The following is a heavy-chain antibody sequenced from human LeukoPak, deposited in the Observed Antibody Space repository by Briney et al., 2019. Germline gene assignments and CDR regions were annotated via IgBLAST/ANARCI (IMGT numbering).Heavy chain of an antibody. CDR3: AGALGAVAEVWFDP. J-gene: IGHJ5*02. D-gene: IGHD6-19*01. CDR1: GGSISSYY. V-gene: IGHV4-59*01. Sequence: PSETLSLTCTVSGGSISSYYWSWIRQPPGKGLEWIGYIYYSGSTNYNPSLKSRVTISVDTSKNQFSLKLSSVTAADTAVYYCAGALGAVAEVWFDPWGQGTLVTVSS. CDR2: IYYSGST.